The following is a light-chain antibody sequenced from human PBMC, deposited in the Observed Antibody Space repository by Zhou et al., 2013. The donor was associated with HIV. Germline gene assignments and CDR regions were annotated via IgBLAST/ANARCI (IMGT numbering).Light chain of an antibody. Sequence: EIVLTQSPGTLSLSPGERATLSCRASQSVTSNYLAWFQQKLGQAPRLLIYGSSDRATGIPDRFSGSGSGTDFTLTINRLEPEDFAVYYCQQYGSSLSITFGQGTRLEIK. CDR1: QSVTSNY. CDR3: QQYGSSLSIT. CDR2: GSS. J-gene: IGKJ5*01. V-gene: IGKV3-20*01.